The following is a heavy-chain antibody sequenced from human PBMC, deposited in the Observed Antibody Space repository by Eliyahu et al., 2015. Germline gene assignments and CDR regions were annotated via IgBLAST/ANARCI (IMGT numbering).Heavy chain of an antibody. CDR3: ASYDSSGYTNEGGFDY. J-gene: IGHJ4*02. V-gene: IGHV4-34*01. CDR2: INHSGST. Sequence: QVQLQQWGAGLLKPSETLSLTCAVYGGSFSGYYWXWIRQPPGKGLEWIGEINHSGSTNYHPSLKSRVTISVDTSKNQFSLKLSSVTAADTAVYYCASYDSSGYTNEGGFDYWGQGTLVTVSS. D-gene: IGHD3-22*01. CDR1: GGSFSGYY.